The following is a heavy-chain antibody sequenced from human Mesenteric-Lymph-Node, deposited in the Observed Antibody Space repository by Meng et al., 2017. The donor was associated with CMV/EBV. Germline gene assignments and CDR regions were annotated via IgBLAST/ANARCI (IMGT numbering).Heavy chain of an antibody. V-gene: IGHV3-48*04. CDR1: GFFFSRYP. J-gene: IGHJ4*02. CDR2: ITSSSSII. Sequence: LSLTCAASGFFFSRYPMNWVRQAPGKGLEWLSYITSSSSIIYSADSVKGRFTISRDNAKSSLFLQMDSLRAEDTAVYYCARAKPPPWGQGTLVTVSS. CDR3: ARAKPPP.